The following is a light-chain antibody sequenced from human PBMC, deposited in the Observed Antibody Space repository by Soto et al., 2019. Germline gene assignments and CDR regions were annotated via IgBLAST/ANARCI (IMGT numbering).Light chain of an antibody. CDR3: SSYTSSSTLGV. J-gene: IGLJ1*01. V-gene: IGLV2-14*02. CDR2: EVS. Sequence: QSALTQPASVSGSPRQSITISCTGTNSDVGSYNLVSWFQQHPGKAPKLVIYEVSNRPSGVSNRFSGSKSGNTASLTISGLQAEDEADYYCSSYTSSSTLGVFGTGTKVTVL. CDR1: NSDVGSYNL.